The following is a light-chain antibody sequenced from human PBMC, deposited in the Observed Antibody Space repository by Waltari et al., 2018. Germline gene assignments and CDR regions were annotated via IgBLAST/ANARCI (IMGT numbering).Light chain of an antibody. CDR3: QQANNFPRT. V-gene: IGKV1-12*01. CDR1: QDISTL. CDR2: AAS. J-gene: IGKJ1*01. Sequence: DIQMTQSPSSVSASVGDRFTITCRASQDISTLLAWYQQKPGKAPKLLIYAASSLQGGVPSRFSGSGSGTDFTLTISDLQPEDVATYYCQQANNFPRTFGQGTRVEIK.